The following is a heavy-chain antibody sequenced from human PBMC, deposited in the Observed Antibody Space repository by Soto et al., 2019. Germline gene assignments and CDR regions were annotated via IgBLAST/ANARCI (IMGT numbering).Heavy chain of an antibody. Sequence: GGSLRLSCAASGFTFSSYGMHWVRQAPGKGLEWVAVIWYDGSNKYYADSVKGRFTISRDNFKNTLYLQMNSLRAEDTAVYYCARFGIAAAGDYYGMDVWGQGTTVTVSS. D-gene: IGHD6-13*01. CDR2: IWYDGSNK. CDR3: ARFGIAAAGDYYGMDV. J-gene: IGHJ6*02. CDR1: GFTFSSYG. V-gene: IGHV3-33*01.